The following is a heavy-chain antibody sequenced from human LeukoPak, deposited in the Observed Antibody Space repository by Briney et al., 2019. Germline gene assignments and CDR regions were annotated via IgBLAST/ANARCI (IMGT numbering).Heavy chain of an antibody. CDR3: AKDRSYVEMATMGFDY. J-gene: IGHJ4*02. CDR2: ISSSSSYI. V-gene: IGHV3-21*04. Sequence: PGGSLRLSCAASGFTFSSYSMNWVRQAPGKGLEWVSSISSSSSYIYYADSVKGRFTISRDNAKNSLYLQMNSLRAEDTALYYCAKDRSYVEMATMGFDYWGQGTLVTVSS. D-gene: IGHD5-24*01. CDR1: GFTFSSYS.